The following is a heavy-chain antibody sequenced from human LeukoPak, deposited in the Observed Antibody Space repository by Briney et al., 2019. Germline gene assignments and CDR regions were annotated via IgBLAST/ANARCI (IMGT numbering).Heavy chain of an antibody. D-gene: IGHD3-16*01. CDR2: IIPIFGTA. CDR3: ARARTVGGSWGYYYYYMDV. V-gene: IGHV1-69*13. Sequence: SVKVSCKASGGTFSSYAISWVRQAPGQGLEWMGGIIPIFGTANYAQKFQGRVTITADESTSTAYMELSSLRSEDTAVYYCARARTVGGSWGYYYYYMDVWGQGTLVTVSS. CDR1: GGTFSSYA. J-gene: IGHJ6*03.